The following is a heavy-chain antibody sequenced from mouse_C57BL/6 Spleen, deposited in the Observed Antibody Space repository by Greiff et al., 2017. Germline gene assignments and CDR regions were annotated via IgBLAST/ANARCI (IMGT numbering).Heavy chain of an antibody. J-gene: IGHJ3*01. V-gene: IGHV5-9*01. CDR1: GFTFSSYT. CDR3: AGDPRRGFAY. Sequence: EVQLVESGGGLVKPGGSLKLSCAASGFTFSSYTMSWVRQTPEKRLEWVATISGGGGNTYYPHSVQGRFTISRDIDKNTLNLRRSRPGAEDAALYYCAGDPRRGFAYWGQGTLVTVSA. CDR2: ISGGGGNT.